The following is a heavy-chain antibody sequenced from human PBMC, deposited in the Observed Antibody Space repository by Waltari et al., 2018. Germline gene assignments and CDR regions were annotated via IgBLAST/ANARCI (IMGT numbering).Heavy chain of an antibody. D-gene: IGHD2-2*02. CDR1: GYSIKGGYY. V-gene: IGHV4-38-2*01. CDR3: TRNGLGYCTSPTCYRNDN. J-gene: IGHJ4*02. CDR2: IYHDGTT. Sequence: QVQLQESGPGLVKPSETLSLICAVAGYSIKGGYYWGRVRQAPGRGLEYIATIYHDGTTYYNPSLKSRVTISIDTPKNVFSLELRSVTAADTATYYCTRNGLGYCTSPTCYRNDNWGQGTLVIVSS.